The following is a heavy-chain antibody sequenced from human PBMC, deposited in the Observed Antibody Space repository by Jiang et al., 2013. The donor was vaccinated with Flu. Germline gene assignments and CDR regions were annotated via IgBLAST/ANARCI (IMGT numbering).Heavy chain of an antibody. CDR1: GFSFTNYY. Sequence: SGFSFTNYYIGWVRQVPGKGLEWMGLIYPTDSETRYSPSFQGQVTISADKSSTTTYLQWISLKASDTAIYYCVRQEVGVGFDFWGQGALVTVSS. V-gene: IGHV5-51*01. D-gene: IGHD1-26*01. J-gene: IGHJ4*02. CDR3: VRQEVGVGFDF. CDR2: IYPTDSET.